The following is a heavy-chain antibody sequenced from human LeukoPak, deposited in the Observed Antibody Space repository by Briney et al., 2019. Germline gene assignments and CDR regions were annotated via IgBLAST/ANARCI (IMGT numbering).Heavy chain of an antibody. D-gene: IGHD3-22*01. V-gene: IGHV1-2*02. CDR1: GYTFTGYY. J-gene: IGHJ4*02. Sequence: ASVKVSCKASGYTFTGYYMHWVRQAPGQGLEWMGWINPNSGGTNYAQKFQGRVTMTRDTSISTAYMELSRLRSDDTAVYYCAREHYYDSSGPPGWGYWGQGTLVTVSS. CDR3: AREHYYDSSGPPGWGY. CDR2: INPNSGGT.